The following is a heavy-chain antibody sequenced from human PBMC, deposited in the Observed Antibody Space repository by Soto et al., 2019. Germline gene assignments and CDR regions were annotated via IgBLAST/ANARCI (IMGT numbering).Heavy chain of an antibody. D-gene: IGHD2-15*01. CDR1: GFTFSSYA. Sequence: PGGSLRLSCAASGFTFSSYAMSWVRQTPGKGLEWVSAISGSGGSTYYADSVKGRFTISRDNSKNTLYLQMNSLRAEDTAVYYCAKHRVVAATPGDWFDPWGQGTLVTVSS. CDR3: AKHRVVAATPGDWFDP. CDR2: ISGSGGST. J-gene: IGHJ5*02. V-gene: IGHV3-23*01.